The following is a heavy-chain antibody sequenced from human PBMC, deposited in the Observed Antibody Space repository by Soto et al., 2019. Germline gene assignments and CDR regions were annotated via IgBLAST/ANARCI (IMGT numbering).Heavy chain of an antibody. Sequence: GASVKVSCKASGGTFSSYAISWVRQAPGQGLEWMGGIIPIFGTANYAQKFQGRVKITADKSTSTAYMELSSLRSEDTAVYYCARAEQQLRWFDPWGQGTLVTVSS. J-gene: IGHJ5*02. CDR1: GGTFSSYA. V-gene: IGHV1-69*06. CDR2: IIPIFGTA. CDR3: ARAEQQLRWFDP. D-gene: IGHD6-13*01.